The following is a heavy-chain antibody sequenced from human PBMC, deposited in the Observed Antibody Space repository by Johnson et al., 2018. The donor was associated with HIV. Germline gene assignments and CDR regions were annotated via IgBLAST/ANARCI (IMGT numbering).Heavy chain of an antibody. V-gene: IGHV3-66*01. J-gene: IGHJ3*02. D-gene: IGHD3-22*01. CDR2: IYSGGST. CDR3: ARTLGYDSSGYHDAFAI. CDR1: GFTFDDYA. Sequence: VQLVESGGGLVQPGRSLRLSCAASGFTFDDYAMHWVRQAPGKGLEWVSVIYSGGSTYYADSAKGRFTISRDNSKNTLYLQMNSLRAEDTAVYYCARTLGYDSSGYHDAFAIWGQGTLVTVSS.